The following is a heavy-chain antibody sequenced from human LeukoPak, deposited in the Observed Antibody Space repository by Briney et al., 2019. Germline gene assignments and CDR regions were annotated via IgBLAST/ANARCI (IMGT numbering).Heavy chain of an antibody. J-gene: IGHJ5*02. Sequence: QPSETLSLTCTVSGGSISSYYWSWIRQPPGRGLEWIDYIYYSGSTNYNPSLKSRVTMSVDTSKNQFSLKLSSVTAADTAVYYCARALSPWLRLEGDWFDPWGQGTLVTVSS. D-gene: IGHD5-12*01. CDR2: IYYSGST. CDR1: GGSISSYY. CDR3: ARALSPWLRLEGDWFDP. V-gene: IGHV4-59*12.